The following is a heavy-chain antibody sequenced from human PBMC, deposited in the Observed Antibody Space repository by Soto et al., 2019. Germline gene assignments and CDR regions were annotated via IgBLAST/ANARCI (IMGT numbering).Heavy chain of an antibody. CDR1: GFTFSSYG. Sequence: GGSLRLSSAASGFTFSSYGMHWVRQAPGKGLEWVAVISYDGSNKYYADSVKGRFTISRDNSKNTLYLQMNSLRAEDTAVYYCAKDRARILWFGELLYYYYGMDVWGQGTTVTVSS. CDR3: AKDRARILWFGELLYYYYGMDV. V-gene: IGHV3-30*18. CDR2: ISYDGSNK. J-gene: IGHJ6*02. D-gene: IGHD3-10*01.